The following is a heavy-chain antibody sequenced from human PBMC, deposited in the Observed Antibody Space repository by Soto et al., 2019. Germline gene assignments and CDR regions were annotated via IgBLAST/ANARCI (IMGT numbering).Heavy chain of an antibody. D-gene: IGHD6-6*01. CDR3: ARVLDEGAARPHYYYYMDV. CDR1: GYTFTSYG. J-gene: IGHJ6*03. CDR2: ISAYNGNT. Sequence: QVQLVQSGAEVKKPGASVKVSCKASGYTFTSYGISWVRQAPGQGLEWMGWISAYNGNTNYAQKLQGRVTMTTDTSTSTAYMELRSLRSEDTAVYYCARVLDEGAARPHYYYYMDVWGKGTTVTVSS. V-gene: IGHV1-18*01.